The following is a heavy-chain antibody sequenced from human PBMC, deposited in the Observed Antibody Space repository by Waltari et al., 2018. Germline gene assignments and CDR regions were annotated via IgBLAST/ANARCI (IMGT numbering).Heavy chain of an antibody. V-gene: IGHV3-9*01. J-gene: IGHJ4*02. CDR3: VKKMDTVFGDLIMDGAFDF. Sequence: EVQLVESGGRLVQPGRSLRLSCAASGFIFVDYAWHWVRQAPGKGLEGVVCINWNSGSIFYEDSVKGQFAICRDNAKNSLYLQMNSLIPEETAVYYCVKKMDTVFGDLIMDGAFDFWGQGTLVTVSS. D-gene: IGHD3-3*01. CDR1: GFIFVDYA. CDR2: INWNSGSI.